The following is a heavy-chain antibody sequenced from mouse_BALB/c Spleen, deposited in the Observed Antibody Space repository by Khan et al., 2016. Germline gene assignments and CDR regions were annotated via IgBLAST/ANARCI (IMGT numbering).Heavy chain of an antibody. CDR3: ASCHYYGSSP. J-gene: IGHJ2*01. Sequence: EVKLEVSGPDLVKPSQSLSLTCTVTGYSISSGYSWHWIRQFPGNKLEWMGYIHYNGSTKYNPSLKSRISITRDTSKNQFFLQLNSVTTEDTATYYCASCHYYGSSPWGQGPTLTVSS. CDR2: IHYNGST. CDR1: GYSISSGYS. D-gene: IGHD1-1*01. V-gene: IGHV3-1*02.